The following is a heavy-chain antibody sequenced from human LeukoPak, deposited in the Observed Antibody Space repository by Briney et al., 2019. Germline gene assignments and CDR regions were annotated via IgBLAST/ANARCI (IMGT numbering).Heavy chain of an antibody. V-gene: IGHV1-2*06. Sequence: ASVKVSCEASGYTFTGYYMHWVRQAPGQGLEWMGRINPNSGGTNYAQKFRGRVTMTRDTSISTAYMELSRLRSDDTAVYYCARQLPSFIVVVPAADFDYWGQGTLVTVSS. CDR3: ARQLPSFIVVVPAADFDY. J-gene: IGHJ4*02. CDR1: GYTFTGYY. CDR2: INPNSGGT. D-gene: IGHD2-2*01.